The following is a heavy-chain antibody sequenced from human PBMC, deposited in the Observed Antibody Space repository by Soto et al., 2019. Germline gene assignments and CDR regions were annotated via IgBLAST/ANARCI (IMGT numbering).Heavy chain of an antibody. CDR3: ARGHYYYGMDV. CDR2: ISNGGSP. CDR1: GGSVSSGVFS. V-gene: IGHV4-30-2*01. J-gene: IGHJ6*02. Sequence: QLKLQESGSGVVKPSQTLSLTCAVSGGSVSSGVFSWNWIRQPPGQGLEWIGYISNGGSPHYTPSLMGPVSIPVDRSTHVISLNLTSMTPADTAVYFCARGHYYYGMDVWGQGTRVTVS.